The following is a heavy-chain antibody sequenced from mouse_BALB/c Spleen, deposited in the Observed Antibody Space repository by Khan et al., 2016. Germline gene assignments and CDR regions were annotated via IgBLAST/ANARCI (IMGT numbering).Heavy chain of an antibody. CDR3: ARGGYGYHYFDY. Sequence: EVELVESGGGLVQPGGSLKLSCAASGFTFSSYGMSWVRQTPDKRLELVATINSNGGSTYYPDSVKGRFPISRANAKNNLHLNMSNLKSEDTAMYYCARGGYGYHYFDYWGQGTTLTVSS. D-gene: IGHD1-2*01. V-gene: IGHV5-6-3*01. J-gene: IGHJ2*01. CDR1: GFTFSSYG. CDR2: INSNGGST.